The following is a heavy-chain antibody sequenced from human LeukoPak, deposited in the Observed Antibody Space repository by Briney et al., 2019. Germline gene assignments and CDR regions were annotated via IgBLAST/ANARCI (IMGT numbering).Heavy chain of an antibody. D-gene: IGHD3-22*01. CDR1: GYTFTSYG. J-gene: IGHJ3*02. CDR2: ISAYNGNT. Sequence: GASVKVSCKASGYTFTSYGISWVRHAPGQGLEWMGWISAYNGNTNYAQKLQGRVTMTTDTSTSTAYMELRSLRSDDTAVYYCARDRRYYYDSSGYSNHFDIWGQGTMATVSS. CDR3: ARDRRYYYDSSGYSNHFDI. V-gene: IGHV1-18*01.